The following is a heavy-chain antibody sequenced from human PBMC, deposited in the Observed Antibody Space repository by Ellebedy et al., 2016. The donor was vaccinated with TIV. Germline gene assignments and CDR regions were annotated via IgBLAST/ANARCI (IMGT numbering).Heavy chain of an antibody. Sequence: GESLKISCAASGFTVSSNYMSWVRQAPGKGLEWVSVIYSGGSTYYADSVKGRFTISRHNSKNTLYLQMNSLRAEDTAVYYCARGHRVDYENWFDPWGQGTLVTVSS. V-gene: IGHV3-53*04. CDR1: GFTVSSNY. D-gene: IGHD4-17*01. CDR3: ARGHRVDYENWFDP. CDR2: IYSGGST. J-gene: IGHJ5*02.